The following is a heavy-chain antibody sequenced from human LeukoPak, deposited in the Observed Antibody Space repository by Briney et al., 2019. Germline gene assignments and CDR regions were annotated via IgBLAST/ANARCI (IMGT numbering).Heavy chain of an antibody. Sequence: ASVKVSCKASGYTFTSYDINWVRQATGQGLEWMGWMNPNSGNTGYAQKFQGRVTMTWNTSISTAYMELSSLRSEDTAVYYCARASRDGYNYFDYWGQGTLVTVSS. CDR2: MNPNSGNT. CDR1: GYTFTSYD. V-gene: IGHV1-8*01. CDR3: ARASRDGYNYFDY. J-gene: IGHJ4*02. D-gene: IGHD5-24*01.